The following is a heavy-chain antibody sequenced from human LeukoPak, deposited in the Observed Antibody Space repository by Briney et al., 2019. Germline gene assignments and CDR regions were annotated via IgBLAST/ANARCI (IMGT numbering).Heavy chain of an antibody. V-gene: IGHV4-39*01. CDR1: GGSISSRTYY. CDR2: SCYSGST. Sequence: SETLSLTCTVSGGSISSRTYYWGWIRQPPGKGLEWIGSSCYSGSTYHNPSLKSRVTISVDTSKNQFSLKLGSVTAADTAVYYCARLADCSSTRCHDYWGQGTLVTVSS. CDR3: ARLADCSSTRCHDY. J-gene: IGHJ4*02. D-gene: IGHD2-2*01.